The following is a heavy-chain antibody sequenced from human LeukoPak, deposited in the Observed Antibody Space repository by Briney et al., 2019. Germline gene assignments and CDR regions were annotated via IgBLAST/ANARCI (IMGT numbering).Heavy chain of an antibody. Sequence: GGSLRLSCVASRFIFGAYGMHWVRQAPGKGLEWLAFIRSDGSQKYYADSVKGRFTVSRDNAKNTVYLEMNSLRAEDTAFYYCAKDSDWSCDYWGQGTLVTVSS. J-gene: IGHJ4*02. CDR1: RFIFGAYG. CDR3: AKDSDWSCDY. D-gene: IGHD2-21*01. V-gene: IGHV3-30*02. CDR2: IRSDGSQK.